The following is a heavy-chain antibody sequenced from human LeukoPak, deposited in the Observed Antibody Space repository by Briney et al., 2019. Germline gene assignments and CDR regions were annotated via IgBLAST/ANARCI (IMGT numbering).Heavy chain of an antibody. Sequence: GGSLRLSCAASGFTFGTYAMTWVRQAPGKGLEWVSVISGNDDTTYYADSVKGRFTISRDNSKNTLYLQMNSLRAEDTAIYYCAKGHTGSCYSLQDCWGQGTLVTVSS. J-gene: IGHJ4*02. CDR1: GFTFGTYA. V-gene: IGHV3-23*01. CDR3: AKGHTGSCYSLQDC. CDR2: ISGNDDTT. D-gene: IGHD2-15*01.